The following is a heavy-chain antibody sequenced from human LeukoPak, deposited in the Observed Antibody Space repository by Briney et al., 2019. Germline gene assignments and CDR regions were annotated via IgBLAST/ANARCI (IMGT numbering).Heavy chain of an antibody. Sequence: PSQTLSLTWTVSGGSISSGSYYWSWIRQPAGKGLEWIGRIYTSGSTNYNPSLKSRVTISVDTSKNQFSLKLSSVTAADTAVYYCARDVGSGWYQSYYFDYWGQGTLVTVSS. D-gene: IGHD6-19*01. CDR3: ARDVGSGWYQSYYFDY. CDR1: GGSISSGSYY. CDR2: IYTSGST. J-gene: IGHJ4*02. V-gene: IGHV4-61*02.